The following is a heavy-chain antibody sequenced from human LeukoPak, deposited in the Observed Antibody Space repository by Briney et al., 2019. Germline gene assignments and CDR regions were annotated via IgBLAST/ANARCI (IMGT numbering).Heavy chain of an antibody. CDR2: NYPDDSDT. CDR1: GYSFTSYW. CDR3: ARHRGQLGYCTNGVCYHYYMDV. J-gene: IGHJ6*03. Sequence: PGESLKISCKGSGYSFTSYWIGWVRQMPGKGLEWMGINYPDDSDTRYSPSFPGQVTLSADTSTSTAYLQWSSLKASDTAMYYCARHRGQLGYCTNGVCYHYYMDVWGKGTTVTVSS. V-gene: IGHV5-51*01. D-gene: IGHD2-8*01.